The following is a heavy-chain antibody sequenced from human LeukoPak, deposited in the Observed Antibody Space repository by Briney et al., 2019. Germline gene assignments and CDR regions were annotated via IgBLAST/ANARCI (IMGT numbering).Heavy chain of an antibody. CDR3: ARDPPILTGPYYYYMDV. D-gene: IGHD3-9*01. V-gene: IGHV3-21*01. Sequence: GGSLRLSCAASGFTFSSHSMNWVRQAPGKGLEWVSSIDSSSLWIYYADSVKGRFTISRDNAKNSLYLQMNSLRAEDSAVYYCARDPPILTGPYYYYMDVWGKGTTVTISS. J-gene: IGHJ6*03. CDR1: GFTFSSHS. CDR2: IDSSSLWI.